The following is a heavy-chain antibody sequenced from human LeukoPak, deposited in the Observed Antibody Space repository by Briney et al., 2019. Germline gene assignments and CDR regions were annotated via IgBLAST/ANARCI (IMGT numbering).Heavy chain of an antibody. D-gene: IGHD4-17*01. CDR1: GYTFTGYY. CDR3: ARSDDYGDTYFDY. CDR2: INPNSGGT. J-gene: IGHJ4*02. Sequence: ASVKVSCKASGYTFTGYYMHWVREAPGQGLEWMGWINPNSGGTNYAQKFQGRVTMTRDTSISTAYMELSRLRSDDTAVYYCARSDDYGDTYFDYWGQGTLVTVSS. V-gene: IGHV1-2*02.